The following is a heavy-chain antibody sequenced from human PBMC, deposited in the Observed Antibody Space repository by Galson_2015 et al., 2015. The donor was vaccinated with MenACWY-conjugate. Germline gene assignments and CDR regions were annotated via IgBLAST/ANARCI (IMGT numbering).Heavy chain of an antibody. D-gene: IGHD2-2*01. CDR3: ARGRGSSSTSCYDS. CDR2: INWKGGTT. CDR1: GFTFSNAW. V-gene: IGHV3-20*04. Sequence: SLRLSCAASGFTFSNAWMSWVRQAPGKGLEWVSGINWKGGTTNYADSVKGRFTISRDNAKNSLYLQMNRLRAEDTALYYCARGRGSSSTSCYDSWGQGTLVTVSS. J-gene: IGHJ4*02.